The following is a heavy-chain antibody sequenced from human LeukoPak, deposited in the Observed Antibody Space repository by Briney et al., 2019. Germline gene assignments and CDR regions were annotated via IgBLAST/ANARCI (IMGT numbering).Heavy chain of an antibody. D-gene: IGHD6-13*01. Sequence: ASVKVSCKASGYTFTSYDINWVRQATGQGLEWMGWMNPNSGNTGYAQKFQGRVTMTRNTSISTAYMELSSLRSEDTAVYYCARVAGSSSWYQIKFYYYYYMDVWGKGTTVTIS. CDR2: MNPNSGNT. V-gene: IGHV1-8*01. J-gene: IGHJ6*03. CDR1: GYTFTSYD. CDR3: ARVAGSSSWYQIKFYYYYYMDV.